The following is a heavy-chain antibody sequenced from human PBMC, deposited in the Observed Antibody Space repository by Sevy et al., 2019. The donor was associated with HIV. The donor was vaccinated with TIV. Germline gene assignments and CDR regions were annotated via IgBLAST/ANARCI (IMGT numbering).Heavy chain of an antibody. J-gene: IGHJ6*02. V-gene: IGHV1-18*01. CDR2: ISAYNGNT. D-gene: IGHD3-3*01. CDR1: GYTFTSYG. CDR3: ARLDAPDYDFWSGYYSSNYYFYGMDL. Sequence: ASVKVSCKASGYTFTSYGISWVRQAPGQGLEWMGWISAYNGNTNYAQKLQGRVTMTTDTSTSTAYMELRSLRSDDTAVYYCARLDAPDYDFWSGYYSSNYYFYGMDLWGQGTPVTVSS.